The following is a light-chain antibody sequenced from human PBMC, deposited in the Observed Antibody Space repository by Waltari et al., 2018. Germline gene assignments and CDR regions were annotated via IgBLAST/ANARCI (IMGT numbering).Light chain of an antibody. J-gene: IGLJ3*02. CDR3: QVWDSSSDHPGV. CDR1: NIGSKS. Sequence: SYVLTQPPSVSVAPGKTARITCGGNNIGSKSVHWYQQKPGQAPVLVIYYDSDRPSGIPERFSGSNPGNTATLSISRVEAGDEADYYCQVWDSSSDHPGVFGGGTELTVL. V-gene: IGLV3-21*04. CDR2: YDS.